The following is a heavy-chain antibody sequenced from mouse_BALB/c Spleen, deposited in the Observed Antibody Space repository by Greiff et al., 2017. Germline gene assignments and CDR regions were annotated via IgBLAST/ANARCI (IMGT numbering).Heavy chain of an antibody. Sequence: QVQLQQSAAELARPGASVKMSCKASGYTFTSYTMHWVKQRPGQGLEWIGYINPSSGYTEYNQKFKDKTTLTADKSSSTAYMQLSSLTSEDSAVYYCARSPSDDSYAMDYWGQGTSVTVSS. CDR1: GYTFTSYT. CDR3: ARSPSDDSYAMDY. V-gene: IGHV1-4*02. D-gene: IGHD2-12*01. J-gene: IGHJ4*01. CDR2: INPSSGYT.